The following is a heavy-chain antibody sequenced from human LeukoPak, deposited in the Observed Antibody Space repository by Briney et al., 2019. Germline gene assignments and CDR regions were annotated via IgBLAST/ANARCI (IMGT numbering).Heavy chain of an antibody. CDR1: GFTVSSNF. D-gene: IGHD1-26*01. V-gene: IGHV3-66*02. CDR3: VSAIVGATIFDY. Sequence: GGSLRLSCAASGFTVSSNFMSWVRQAPGKGLEWVSVIYSGGSTYYADSVKGRFTISRDNSKNTLYLQMNSLRAEDTAVYYCVSAIVGATIFDYWGQGTLVTVSS. J-gene: IGHJ4*02. CDR2: IYSGGST.